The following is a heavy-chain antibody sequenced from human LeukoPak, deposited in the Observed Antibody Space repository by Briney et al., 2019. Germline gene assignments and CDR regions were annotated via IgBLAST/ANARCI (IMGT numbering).Heavy chain of an antibody. CDR2: IYYSGSA. D-gene: IGHD6-19*01. J-gene: IGHJ3*02. Sequence: SETLSLTCAVSGYXISSSNCWGWIRQPPGKGLEWIGYIYYSGSAYYNPSLKSRVTMSVDTSKNQFSLKLSSVTAVDTAVYYCARNQAVAGNHGALDIWGQGTMVTVSS. V-gene: IGHV4-28*01. CDR3: ARNQAVAGNHGALDI. CDR1: GYXISSSNC.